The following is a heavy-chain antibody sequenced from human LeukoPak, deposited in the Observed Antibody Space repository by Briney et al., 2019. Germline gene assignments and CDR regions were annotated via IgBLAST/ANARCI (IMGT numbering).Heavy chain of an antibody. J-gene: IGHJ4*02. CDR3: ARQPNPDFDY. Sequence: GESLKISCQGSGYRFTNYWIGWVRQMPGKGLEWMGIIYPGDSKTFYSPSFQGQVTISADKSISTAYLQWSSLKASDTAMYYCARQPNPDFDYWGQGTLVTVSS. V-gene: IGHV5-51*01. CDR2: IYPGDSKT. CDR1: GYRFTNYW.